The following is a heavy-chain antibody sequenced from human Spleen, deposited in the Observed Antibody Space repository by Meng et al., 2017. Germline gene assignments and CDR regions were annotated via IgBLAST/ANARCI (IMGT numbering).Heavy chain of an antibody. V-gene: IGHV4-38-2*01. Sequence: SETLSLTCAVSGYSITGSYNWGWIRQSPGKGLEWIGSIYQSGSTYYNPSLKSRVTMSADTSKNHFSLKLTSVTAADTAVYYCAKSPPLIAARRFSYFDYWGQGTLVTVSS. CDR1: GYSITGSYN. CDR2: IYQSGST. J-gene: IGHJ4*02. CDR3: AKSPPLIAARRFSYFDY. D-gene: IGHD6-6*01.